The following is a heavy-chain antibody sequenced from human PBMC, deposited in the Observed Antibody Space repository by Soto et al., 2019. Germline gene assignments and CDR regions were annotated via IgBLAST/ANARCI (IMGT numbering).Heavy chain of an antibody. V-gene: IGHV1-69*13. CDR1: GCAFSGHA. Sequence: SVKVSCKASGCAFSGHAISWLRQAPGQGLEWMGGIIPFFKGTNYAQKFQGRVTITADDSTSTAYMDLYSLRSEDTAVYYCARDVPLNYYDGTFSYYALDVWGQGTAVTVSS. D-gene: IGHD3-16*01. CDR3: ARDVPLNYYDGTFSYYALDV. CDR2: IIPFFKGT. J-gene: IGHJ6*02.